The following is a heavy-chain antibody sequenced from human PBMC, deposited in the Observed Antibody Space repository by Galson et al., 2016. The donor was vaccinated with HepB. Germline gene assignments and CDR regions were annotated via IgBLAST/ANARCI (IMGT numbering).Heavy chain of an antibody. V-gene: IGHV4-4*02. J-gene: IGHJ5*02. D-gene: IGHD1-1*01. Sequence: LSLTCTVSGDSISSSKWWTWVRQTPEKGLEWIGEVYHGGSTNYNPSLNGRVIISVDKSTNQFSLKLTSVTAADTAVYYCTRGEWVQDFDTWGQGVMVTVSS. CDR2: VYHGGST. CDR1: GDSISSSKW. CDR3: TRGEWVQDFDT.